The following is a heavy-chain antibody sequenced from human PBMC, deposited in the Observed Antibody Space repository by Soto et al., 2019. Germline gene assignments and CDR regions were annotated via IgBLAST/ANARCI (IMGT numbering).Heavy chain of an antibody. D-gene: IGHD2-2*03. CDR2: INAGNGNT. J-gene: IGHJ3*02. V-gene: IGHV1-3*01. CDR3: AREEAGYCSSTSCYVIHVALDI. Sequence: ASVKVSCKASGYTFTSYAMHWVRQAPGQRLEWMGWINAGNGNTKYSQKFQGRVTITRDTSASTAYMELSSLRSEDTAVYYCAREEAGYCSSTSCYVIHVALDISAQGTLV. CDR1: GYTFTSYA.